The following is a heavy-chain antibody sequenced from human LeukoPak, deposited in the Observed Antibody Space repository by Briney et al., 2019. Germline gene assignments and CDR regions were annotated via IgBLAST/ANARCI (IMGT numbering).Heavy chain of an antibody. CDR2: FDPEDGET. D-gene: IGHD3-10*01. J-gene: IGHJ4*02. V-gene: IGHV1-24*01. CDR1: GYTLTELS. CDR3: GTDLWFGESDDY. Sequence: ASVKVSCKVSGYTLTELSMHWVRQAPGKGLEWMGGFDPEDGETIYAQKFQGRVTMTEDTSTDTAYMELSSLRSEDAAVYYCGTDLWFGESDDYWGQGTLVTVSS.